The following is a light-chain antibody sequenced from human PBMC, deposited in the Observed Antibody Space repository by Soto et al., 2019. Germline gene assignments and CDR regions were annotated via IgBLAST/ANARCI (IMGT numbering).Light chain of an antibody. CDR1: SSDVGGYNY. CDR2: EVS. Sequence: QAVVTQPPSASGSPGQSVTISCTGTSSDVGGYNYVSWYQQHPGKAPKLMIYEVSKRPSGVPDRFSGSKSGNTASLTVSGLQAEDEADYYCSSYAGSNNRRVVFGGGTKLTVL. J-gene: IGLJ2*01. V-gene: IGLV2-8*01. CDR3: SSYAGSNNRRVV.